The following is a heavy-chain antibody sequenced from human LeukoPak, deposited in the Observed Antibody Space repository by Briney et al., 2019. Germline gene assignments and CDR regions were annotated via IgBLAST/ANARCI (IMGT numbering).Heavy chain of an antibody. Sequence: PGGSLRLSCAASGFTFSSYGMSWVRQAPGKGLEWVSAISGSGGSTYYADSVKGRFTISRDNSKNTLYLQMNSLRAEDTAVYYCAKSGGTYYYDSSGYYKDYWGQGTLVTVSS. CDR1: GFTFSSYG. CDR2: ISGSGGST. CDR3: AKSGGTYYYDSSGYYKDY. J-gene: IGHJ4*02. D-gene: IGHD3-22*01. V-gene: IGHV3-23*01.